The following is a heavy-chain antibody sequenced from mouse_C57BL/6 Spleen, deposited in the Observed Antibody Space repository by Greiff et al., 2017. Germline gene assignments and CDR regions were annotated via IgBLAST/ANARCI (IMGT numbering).Heavy chain of an antibody. CDR3: ARTNYYGSSYVYAMDY. Sequence: EVQGVESGGGLVKPGGFLKLSCAASGFTFSDYGMHWVRQAPEKGLEWVAYISSGSSTIYYADTVKGRFTISRDNAKNTLFLQMTSLRSEDTAMYYCARTNYYGSSYVYAMDYWGQGTSVTVSS. CDR2: ISSGSSTI. J-gene: IGHJ4*01. D-gene: IGHD1-1*01. CDR1: GFTFSDYG. V-gene: IGHV5-17*01.